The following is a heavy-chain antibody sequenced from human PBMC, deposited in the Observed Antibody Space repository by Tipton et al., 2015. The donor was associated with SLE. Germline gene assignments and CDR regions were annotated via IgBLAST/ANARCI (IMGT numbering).Heavy chain of an antibody. J-gene: IGHJ4*02. CDR2: IYYSGSN. CDR3: ARDADSDLFAKGVVFDL. CDR1: GGSISNYY. V-gene: IGHV4-59*01. D-gene: IGHD3-22*01. Sequence: TLSLTCTVSGGSISNYYWSWIRQPPGKGLEWIGYIYYSGSNNYNPSLNSRVTISIDTSKNQFSLRLNSVTAADTAVYYCARDADSDLFAKGVVFDLWGQGILVTVSS.